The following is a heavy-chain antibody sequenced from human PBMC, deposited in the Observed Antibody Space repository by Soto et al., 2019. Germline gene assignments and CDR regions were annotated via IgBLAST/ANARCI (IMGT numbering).Heavy chain of an antibody. J-gene: IGHJ4*02. V-gene: IGHV3-48*01. CDR2: ISSSSSTI. CDR3: TRLGRDGYTTPFDY. D-gene: IGHD6-25*01. Sequence: GGSLRLSCAASGFTFSSYSMNWVRQAPGKGLEWVSYISSSSSTIYYVDSVKGRFTISRDNAKNSLYLQMNSLRAEDTAVYYCTRLGRDGYTTPFDYWGQGALVTVSS. CDR1: GFTFSSYS.